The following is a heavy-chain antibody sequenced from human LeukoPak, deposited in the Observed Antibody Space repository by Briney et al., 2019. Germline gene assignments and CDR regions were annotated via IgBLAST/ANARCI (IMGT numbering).Heavy chain of an antibody. Sequence: ASVKVSCKASGGTFSSYAISWARQAPGQGLEWMGGIIPIFGTANYAQKFQGRVTITADESTSTAYMELSSLRSEDTAVYYCASLIAGAVGYWGQGTLVTVSS. CDR3: ASLIAGAVGY. J-gene: IGHJ4*02. V-gene: IGHV1-69*13. CDR2: IIPIFGTA. D-gene: IGHD3-16*02. CDR1: GGTFSSYA.